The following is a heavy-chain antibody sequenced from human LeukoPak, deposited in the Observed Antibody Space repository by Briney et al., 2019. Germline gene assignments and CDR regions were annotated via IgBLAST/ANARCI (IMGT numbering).Heavy chain of an antibody. CDR1: DGSIGNYF. CDR3: ARVSGQLACSD. V-gene: IGHV4-59*01. CDR2: IYNSGST. Sequence: PSETLSLTCTVFDGSIGNYFWSWIRQPPGKGLEWIGYIYNSGSTYYNPSLKSRVTISVDTSKNQFSLSLTSVTAADTAVYYCARVSGQLACSDWGQGTLVTVSS. D-gene: IGHD6-6*01. J-gene: IGHJ4*02.